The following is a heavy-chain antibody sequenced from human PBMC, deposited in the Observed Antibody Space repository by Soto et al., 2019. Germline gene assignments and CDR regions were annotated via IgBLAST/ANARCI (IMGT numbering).Heavy chain of an antibody. CDR3: ARGPGIAAAGTLDY. CDR1: GGAFSGYY. Sequence: SETPSLTCACYGGAFSGYYRRWVRPPPGKGLEWIGEINHSGSTNYNPSLKSRVTISVDTSKNQFSLKLSSVTAADTAVYYCARGPGIAAAGTLDYWGQGTLVTVSS. D-gene: IGHD6-13*01. J-gene: IGHJ4*02. CDR2: INHSGST. V-gene: IGHV4-34*01.